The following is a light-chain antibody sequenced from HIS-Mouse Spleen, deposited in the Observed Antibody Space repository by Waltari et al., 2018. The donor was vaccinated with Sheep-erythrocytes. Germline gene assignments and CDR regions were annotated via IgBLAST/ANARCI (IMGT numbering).Light chain of an antibody. J-gene: IGLJ3*02. CDR3: CSYAGSSTPWV. CDR1: SRDVGGYNL. CDR2: EGS. Sequence: QSALTQPASVSGSPGQSLTISCTGTSRDVGGYNLVSWYHHHPGKAPELMIYEGSKRPSGVSNRFSGSKSGITASLTISGLQAEDEADYYCCSYAGSSTPWVFGGGTKLTVL. V-gene: IGLV2-23*01.